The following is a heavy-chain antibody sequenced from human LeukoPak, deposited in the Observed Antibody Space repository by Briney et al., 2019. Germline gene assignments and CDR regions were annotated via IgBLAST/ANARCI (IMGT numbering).Heavy chain of an antibody. Sequence: PEASVKVSCKASGYTFTGYYIHWVRQAPGQGLEWMGWINPNSGATNYAQKIQGRVSMTRDTSISTAYMDLSRLRSDDTAVYYCARGGRDGYTLNPFDYWGQGTLVTVSS. CDR1: GYTFTGYY. CDR2: INPNSGAT. V-gene: IGHV1-2*02. CDR3: ARGGRDGYTLNPFDY. J-gene: IGHJ4*02. D-gene: IGHD5-24*01.